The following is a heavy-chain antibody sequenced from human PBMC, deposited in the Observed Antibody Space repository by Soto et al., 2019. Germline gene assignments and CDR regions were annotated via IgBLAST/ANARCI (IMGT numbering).Heavy chain of an antibody. Sequence: ASVKVSCKASGYTFTGYYMHWVRQAPGQGLEWMGWINPNSGGTNYAQKFQGWVTMTRDTSISTAYMELSRLRAEDTAVYYCAKDGPDCGGDCEYYYYGMDVWGQGTTVTVSS. CDR3: AKDGPDCGGDCEYYYYGMDV. V-gene: IGHV1-2*04. J-gene: IGHJ6*02. CDR2: INPNSGGT. CDR1: GYTFTGYY. D-gene: IGHD2-21*02.